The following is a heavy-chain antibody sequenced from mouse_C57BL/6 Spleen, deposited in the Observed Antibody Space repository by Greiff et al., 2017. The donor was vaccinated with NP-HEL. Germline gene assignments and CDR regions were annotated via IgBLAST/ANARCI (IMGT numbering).Heavy chain of an antibody. Sequence: QVQLQQSDAELVKPGASVKISCKVSGYTFTDHTIHWMKQRPEQGLEWIGYIYPRDGSTKYNEKFKGKATLTADKSSSTAYMQLNSLTSEDSAVYFCARRNYWAYGSSYDDYWGQGTTLTVSS. CDR3: ARRNYWAYGSSYDDY. D-gene: IGHD1-1*01. J-gene: IGHJ2*01. CDR2: IYPRDGST. CDR1: GYTFTDHT. V-gene: IGHV1-78*01.